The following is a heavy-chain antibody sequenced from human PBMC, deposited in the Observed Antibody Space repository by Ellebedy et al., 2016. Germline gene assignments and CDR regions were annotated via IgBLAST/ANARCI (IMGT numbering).Heavy chain of an antibody. D-gene: IGHD1-14*01. V-gene: IGHV4-39*07. CDR1: GGSISSSSYY. CDR2: INHSGST. J-gene: IGHJ4*02. CDR3: ARAWQPGNTLDY. Sequence: SETLSLTCTVSGGSISSSSYYWSWIRQPPGKGLEWIGEINHSGSTNYNPSLKGRVTISVDTSKNQFSLKLSSVTAADTAVYYCARAWQPGNTLDYWGQGTLVTVSS.